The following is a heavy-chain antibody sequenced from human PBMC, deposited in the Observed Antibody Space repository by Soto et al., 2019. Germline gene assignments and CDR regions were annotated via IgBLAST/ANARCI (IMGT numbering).Heavy chain of an antibody. CDR1: GYKFTTFW. V-gene: IGHV5-10-1*01. Sequence: GESLKISCKASGYKFTTFWLNWVRQTPGKGLEWLGRIDPTDSVTNYSPPFEGHVTISVDRSISTAYLQWNSLQASDTAIYYCALSASGGRRDVFDFSGQGTTVTVS. CDR2: IDPTDSVT. D-gene: IGHD2-15*01. J-gene: IGHJ3*01. CDR3: ALSASGGRRDVFDF.